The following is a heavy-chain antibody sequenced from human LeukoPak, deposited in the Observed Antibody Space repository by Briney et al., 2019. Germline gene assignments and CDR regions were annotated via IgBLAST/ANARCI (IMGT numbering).Heavy chain of an antibody. J-gene: IGHJ4*02. CDR1: GYTLTELS. Sequence: ASVKVSCKVSGYTLTELSMHWVRQAPGKGLEWMGGFDPEDGETIYAQKFQGRVTMTEDTSTDTAYMELSSLRSEDTAVYYCASLAPHSIGYCSGGSCSMGNYWGQGTLVTVSS. CDR3: ASLAPHSIGYCSGGSCSMGNY. V-gene: IGHV1-24*01. CDR2: FDPEDGET. D-gene: IGHD2-15*01.